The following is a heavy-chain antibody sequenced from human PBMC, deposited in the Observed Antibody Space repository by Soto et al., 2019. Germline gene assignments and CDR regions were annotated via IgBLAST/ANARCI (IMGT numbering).Heavy chain of an antibody. D-gene: IGHD3-10*01. J-gene: IGHJ4*02. V-gene: IGHV4-31*03. CDR2: IYYSGST. CDR1: GDSISRGGDY. Sequence: QVQLQESGPGLVKPSQTLSLTCTVSGDSISRGGDYWSWFRQHPGKGLEWIGNIYYSGSTYYNPSLKSRVLMSVDTSANLFSLKLTSVTAADTAVYYCVRAMVRGVIHLVFDQWGQGTLVTVSS. CDR3: VRAMVRGVIHLVFDQ.